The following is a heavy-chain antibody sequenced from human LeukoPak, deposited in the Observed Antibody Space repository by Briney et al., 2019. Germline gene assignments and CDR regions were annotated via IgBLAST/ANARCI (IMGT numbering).Heavy chain of an antibody. CDR1: GFTFSDYY. Sequence: GGSLRLSCAASGFTFSDYYMSWIRQAPGKGLEWVSYISSSGSTIYYADSVKGRFTISRDNAKNSLYLQMNSLRAEDTAVYYCARAAERYIWGSYRFGYFDYWGQGTLVTVSS. V-gene: IGHV3-11*01. J-gene: IGHJ4*02. D-gene: IGHD3-16*02. CDR3: ARAAERYIWGSYRFGYFDY. CDR2: ISSSGSTI.